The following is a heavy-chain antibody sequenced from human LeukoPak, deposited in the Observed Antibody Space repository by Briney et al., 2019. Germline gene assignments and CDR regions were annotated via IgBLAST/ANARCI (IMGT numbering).Heavy chain of an antibody. CDR2: IYTSGST. J-gene: IGHJ4*02. V-gene: IGHV4-61*02. CDR3: ARASHDYGDYSHFDY. CDR1: GGYISSGSYS. D-gene: IGHD4-17*01. Sequence: SQTLSLTCTVSGGYISSGSYSWSWIRQPAGKGLEWIGRIYTSGSTNYNPSLKSRVTISVDTSKNQFSLKLSSVTAADTAVYYCARASHDYGDYSHFDYWGQGTLVTVSS.